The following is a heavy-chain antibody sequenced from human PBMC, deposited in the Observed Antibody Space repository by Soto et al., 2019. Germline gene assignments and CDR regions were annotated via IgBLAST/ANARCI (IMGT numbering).Heavy chain of an antibody. Sequence: QVQLVESGGGVVQPGTSLRLSCAASGFTFKTHAMHWVRQAPGTGREGLAVIANDGNEKFYPDSVKGRFTISRDNSKNALYLQINTLRNEDTAVYYCGKDVGDYVPYYYGVDVWGQGTTVTVSS. CDR2: IANDGNEK. CDR3: GKDVGDYVPYYYGVDV. V-gene: IGHV3-30*18. J-gene: IGHJ6*02. CDR1: GFTFKTHA. D-gene: IGHD1-26*01.